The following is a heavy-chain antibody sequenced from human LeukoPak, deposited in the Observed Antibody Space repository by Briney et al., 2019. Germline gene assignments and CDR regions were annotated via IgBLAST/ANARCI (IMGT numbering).Heavy chain of an antibody. CDR1: GFTFSSYG. J-gene: IGHJ4*02. CDR2: ISSSSSYI. Sequence: PGGSLRLSCAAFGFTFSSYGMNWVRQAPGKGLEWVSSISSSSSYIYYADSMKGRFTISGDNAKNSLYLQMNSLRAEDTAVYYCARDRSFKWIDYWGQGTLVTVSS. V-gene: IGHV3-21*01. D-gene: IGHD1-26*01. CDR3: ARDRSFKWIDY.